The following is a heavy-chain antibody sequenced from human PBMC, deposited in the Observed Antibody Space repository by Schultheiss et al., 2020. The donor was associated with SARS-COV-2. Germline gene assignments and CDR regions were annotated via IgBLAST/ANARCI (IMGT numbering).Heavy chain of an antibody. CDR3: ARVVAVAGTPNWFDP. D-gene: IGHD6-19*01. CDR1: GGSISSGSYY. CDR2: IYTSGST. Sequence: SETLSLTCTVSGGSISSGSYYWSWIRQPAGKGLEWIGRIYTSGSTNYNPSLKSRVTISVDTSKNQFSLKLSSVTAADTAVYYCARVVAVAGTPNWFDPWGQGTLVTVSS. V-gene: IGHV4-61*02. J-gene: IGHJ5*02.